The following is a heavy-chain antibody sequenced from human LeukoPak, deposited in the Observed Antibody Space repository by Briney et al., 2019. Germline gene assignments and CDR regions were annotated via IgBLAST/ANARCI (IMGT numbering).Heavy chain of an antibody. Sequence: GGSLRLSCAASGFTFNRFWMNWVCQAPGKGLEWVASINQDGSEKYYVDSVKGRFTISRDNAENSLYLQMNSLRAEDTAVYYCARDSAVADYWGQGTLVTVSS. J-gene: IGHJ4*02. D-gene: IGHD4-23*01. CDR2: INQDGSEK. CDR1: GFTFNRFW. CDR3: ARDSAVADY. V-gene: IGHV3-7*03.